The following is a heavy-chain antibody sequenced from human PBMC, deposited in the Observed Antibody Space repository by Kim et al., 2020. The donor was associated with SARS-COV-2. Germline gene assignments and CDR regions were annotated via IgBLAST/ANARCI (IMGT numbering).Heavy chain of an antibody. D-gene: IGHD2-21*01. V-gene: IGHV4-4*02. CDR3: ATCPVASISFSFAA. CDR1: GASISRNNW. CDR2: VSHSGTP. J-gene: IGHJ5*02. Sequence: SETLSLTCGVSGASISRNNWWTLVRPPPGKGLEWIGEVSHSGTPTYNPPLKSRVNISLDKSKNQFPLKLTSVTAADTAVYLCATCPVASISFSFAAWGQG.